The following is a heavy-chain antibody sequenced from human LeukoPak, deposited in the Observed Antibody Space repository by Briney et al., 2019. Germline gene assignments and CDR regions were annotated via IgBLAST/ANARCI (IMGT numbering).Heavy chain of an antibody. Sequence: SETLSLTCTVSGGSIRSSYYYWGWIRQPPGKGLEWIGSIYGGSTYYNPSLKSRVTISVDTSKNQFSLKLSSVTAADTAVYYCARVWEDGYNSMIWGAFDIWGQGTMVTVSS. V-gene: IGHV4-39*07. D-gene: IGHD5-24*01. CDR1: GGSIRSSYYY. J-gene: IGHJ3*02. CDR2: IYGGST. CDR3: ARVWEDGYNSMIWGAFDI.